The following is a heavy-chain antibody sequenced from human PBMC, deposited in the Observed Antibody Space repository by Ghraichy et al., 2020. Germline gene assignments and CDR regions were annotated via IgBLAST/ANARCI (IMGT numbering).Heavy chain of an antibody. Sequence: SETLSLTCTVSGGSVSSGSYYWNWIRQPPGKGLEWIGYMYYSGSTNYNPSLKSRVTISVDTSKNQFSLKLNSVTAADTAVYYCARSRIMITFGGVSLWGQGTMVTVSS. CDR3: ARSRIMITFGGVSL. CDR2: MYYSGST. J-gene: IGHJ3*01. V-gene: IGHV4-61*01. CDR1: GGSVSSGSYY. D-gene: IGHD3-16*01.